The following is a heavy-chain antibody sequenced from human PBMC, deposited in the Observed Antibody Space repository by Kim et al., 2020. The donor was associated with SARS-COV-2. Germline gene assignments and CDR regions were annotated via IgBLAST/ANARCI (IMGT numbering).Heavy chain of an antibody. CDR2: ISYSGRT. CDR3: ARGIFGVVIIPYYYYYMDV. Sequence: SETLSLTCTVSGGSISSNDYYWDWIRQPPGKGLEWIGSISYSGRTYYNPSLKSRVTISVDTSKNQISLKLSSVTAADTGVYYCARGIFGVVIIPYYYYYMDVGDKGTTVTVSS. D-gene: IGHD3-3*01. CDR1: GGSISSNDYY. V-gene: IGHV4-39*01. J-gene: IGHJ6*03.